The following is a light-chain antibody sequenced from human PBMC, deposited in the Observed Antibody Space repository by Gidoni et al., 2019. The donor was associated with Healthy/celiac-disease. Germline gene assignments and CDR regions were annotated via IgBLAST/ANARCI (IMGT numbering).Light chain of an antibody. J-gene: IGKJ3*01. V-gene: IGKV1-5*03. CDR3: QQYNSYSSIT. Sequence: DIQMTQSLSTLSASVGDRVTITCRASQSISSWLAWYQQKPGKAPKLLIYKASSLESGVPSRFSGSGSGTEFTLTISSLQPDDFATYYCQQYNSYSSITFGPGTKVDIK. CDR1: QSISSW. CDR2: KAS.